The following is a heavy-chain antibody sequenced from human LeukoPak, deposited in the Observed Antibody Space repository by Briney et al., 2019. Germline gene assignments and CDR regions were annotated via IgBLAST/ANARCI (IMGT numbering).Heavy chain of an antibody. CDR1: GFTFSSYA. D-gene: IGHD2-2*01. V-gene: IGHV3-23*01. CDR2: ISGSGGST. Sequence: GGSLRLSCAASGFTFSSYAMSWVRQAPGKGLEWVSAISGSGGSTYYVDSVKGRFTISRDNSKNTLYLQMNSLRAEDTAVYYCAKGLGYCSSTSCSLSDYWGQGTLVTVSS. CDR3: AKGLGYCSSTSCSLSDY. J-gene: IGHJ4*02.